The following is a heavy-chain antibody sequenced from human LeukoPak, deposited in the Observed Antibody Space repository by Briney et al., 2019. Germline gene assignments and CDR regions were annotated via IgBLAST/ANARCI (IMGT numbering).Heavy chain of an antibody. CDR3: VRGGAEYSNGHNWFDP. D-gene: IGHD2/OR15-2a*01. CDR1: GFTFSDYY. CDR2: ISSSGSTI. J-gene: IGHJ5*02. Sequence: PGGSLRLSCAASGFTFSDYYMSWIRQAPGKGLEWVSYISSSGSTIYYADSVKGRFTISRDNAKNSLYLQVNGLRAEDTAVYYCVRGGAEYSNGHNWFDPWGQGTLVTVSS. V-gene: IGHV3-11*04.